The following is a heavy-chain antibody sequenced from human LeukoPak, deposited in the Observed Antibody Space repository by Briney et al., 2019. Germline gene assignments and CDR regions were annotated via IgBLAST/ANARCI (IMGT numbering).Heavy chain of an antibody. V-gene: IGHV1-69*04. Sequence: SVKVSCKASGGTFSSYAISWVRQAPGQGREWMGRIIPILGIANYAQKFQGRVTITADKSTSTAYMELSSLRSEDTAVYYCARDGDYSSSWFIVWGQGTLVTVSS. J-gene: IGHJ4*02. CDR3: ARDGDYSSSWFIV. CDR1: GGTFSSYA. CDR2: IIPILGIA. D-gene: IGHD6-13*01.